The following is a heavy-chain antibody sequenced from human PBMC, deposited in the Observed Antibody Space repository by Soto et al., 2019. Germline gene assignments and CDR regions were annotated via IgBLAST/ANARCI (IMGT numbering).Heavy chain of an antibody. Sequence: PGGSLRLSCAASGFTFSSYAMSWVRQAPGKGLEWVSAISGSGGSTYYADSVKGRFTISRDNSKNTLYLQTNSLRAEDTAVYYCAKDHRYSSGWPDYWGQGTLVTVSS. CDR1: GFTFSSYA. D-gene: IGHD6-19*01. CDR2: ISGSGGST. J-gene: IGHJ4*02. V-gene: IGHV3-23*01. CDR3: AKDHRYSSGWPDY.